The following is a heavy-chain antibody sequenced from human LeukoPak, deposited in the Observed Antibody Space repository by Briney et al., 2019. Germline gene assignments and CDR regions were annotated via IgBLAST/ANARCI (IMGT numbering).Heavy chain of an antibody. CDR3: ARCTKHTTGWCNSFDP. CDR1: GFTFRNHA. Sequence: PGGSLRLSCAASGFTFRNHAMNWVRQTPGKGLEWVSSISENGVNTYYADSVKGRFTISRDNSKDTVYLQMNSLSAEDTALYYCARCTKHTTGWCNSFDPWGQGTLVTVSS. D-gene: IGHD6-19*01. J-gene: IGHJ5*02. V-gene: IGHV3-23*01. CDR2: ISENGVNT.